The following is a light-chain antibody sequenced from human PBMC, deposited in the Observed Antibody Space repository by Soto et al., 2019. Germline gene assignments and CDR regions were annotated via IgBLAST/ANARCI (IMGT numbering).Light chain of an antibody. Sequence: EIVMTQSPATLSVSPGERVTLSCRASQSVNNNLAWYQQKPGQAPRLLVYGASTRATGIPARFSGSGSGSEFTLIISSLQSEDFAVYSCQQYNYWPGTFGQGTKVEIK. CDR1: QSVNNN. CDR3: QQYNYWPGT. J-gene: IGKJ1*01. V-gene: IGKV3-15*01. CDR2: GAS.